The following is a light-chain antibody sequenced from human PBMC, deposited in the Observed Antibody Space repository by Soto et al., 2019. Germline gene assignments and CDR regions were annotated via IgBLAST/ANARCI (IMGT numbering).Light chain of an antibody. Sequence: QSALTQPASVSGSPGQSITISCTGTSSDVGSYNLVSWYQQHPGKAPKLMIYEDTTRPSGVSNRFSGSKSGNTASLTISGLQAEDEADYYCCSYAGSSTPVVFGGGTKLTVL. V-gene: IGLV2-23*01. J-gene: IGLJ2*01. CDR1: SSDVGSYNL. CDR2: EDT. CDR3: CSYAGSSTPVV.